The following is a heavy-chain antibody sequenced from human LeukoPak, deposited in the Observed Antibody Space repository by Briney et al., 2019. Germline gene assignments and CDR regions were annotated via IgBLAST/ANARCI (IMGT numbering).Heavy chain of an antibody. Sequence: SGTLSLTCAVSGGSISSSNWWSWVRQPPGKGLEWIGEIYHSGSTNYNPSLKSRVTISVDKSKNQFSLKLSSVTAADTAVYYCAREGIGAAGTFDYWGQGTLVTVSS. CDR2: IYHSGST. CDR3: AREGIGAAGTFDY. V-gene: IGHV4-4*02. CDR1: GGSISSSNW. D-gene: IGHD6-13*01. J-gene: IGHJ4*02.